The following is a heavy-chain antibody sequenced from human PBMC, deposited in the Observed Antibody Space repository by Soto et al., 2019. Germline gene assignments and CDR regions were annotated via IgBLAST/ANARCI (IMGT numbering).Heavy chain of an antibody. CDR3: ARGQYYYYGMDV. CDR1: GGSISSGGYS. J-gene: IGHJ6*02. CDR2: IYHSGST. V-gene: IGHV4-30-2*01. Sequence: LSLTCAVSGGSISSGGYSWSWIRQPPGKGLEWIGYIYHSGSTYYNPSLKSRVTISVDRSKNQFSLKLSSVTAADTAVYYCARGQYYYYGMDVWGQGTTVTVSS.